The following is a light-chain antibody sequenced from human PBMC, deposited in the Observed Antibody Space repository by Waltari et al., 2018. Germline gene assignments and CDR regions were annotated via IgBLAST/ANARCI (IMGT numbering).Light chain of an antibody. CDR3: QQRSNWPPYT. V-gene: IGKV3-11*01. CDR2: DAS. CDR1: QSVSSY. Sequence: EIVLTPSPATLSLSPGARATLSCRASQSVSSYLAWYQQKPGQAPRLLIYDASNRATGIPARFSGSGSGTDFTLTISSLEPEDFAVYYCQQRSNWPPYTFGQGTKLEIK. J-gene: IGKJ2*01.